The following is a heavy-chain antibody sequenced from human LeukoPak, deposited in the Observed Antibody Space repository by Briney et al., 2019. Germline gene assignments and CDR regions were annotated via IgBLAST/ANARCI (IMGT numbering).Heavy chain of an antibody. J-gene: IGHJ4*02. Sequence: PGGSLTLSCAASGFTFSSYGMHWVRQAPGKGLEWVAFIRYDGSNKYYADSVKGRFTISRDNSKNMLYLQMNSLRAEDTAVYYCAKDRSSGSYPYYFDYWGQGTLVTVSS. CDR1: GFTFSSYG. D-gene: IGHD1-26*01. V-gene: IGHV3-30*02. CDR3: AKDRSSGSYPYYFDY. CDR2: IRYDGSNK.